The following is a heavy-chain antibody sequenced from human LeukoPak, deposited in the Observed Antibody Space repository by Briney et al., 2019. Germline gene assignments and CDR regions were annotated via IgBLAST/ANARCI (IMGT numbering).Heavy chain of an antibody. Sequence: ASVEVSCKSSGYTFTGYYIHWVRQAPGQGLEWMAWINPNNGGTNYAQKFQGRVTMTRDTSINTVYMELSSLISDDTAVYFCAREGDNSSPTDAFDVWGQGTMVTVSS. CDR3: AREGDNSSPTDAFDV. V-gene: IGHV1-2*02. CDR1: GYTFTGYY. CDR2: INPNNGGT. J-gene: IGHJ3*01. D-gene: IGHD6-6*01.